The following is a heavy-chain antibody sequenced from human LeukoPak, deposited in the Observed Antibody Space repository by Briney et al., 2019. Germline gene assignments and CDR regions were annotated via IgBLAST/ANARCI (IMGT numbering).Heavy chain of an antibody. Sequence: SETLSLTCAVYGGSFSGYYWSWIRQPPGKGLEWIGEINHSGSTNYNPSLKSRVTISVDTSKNQFSLKLSSVTAADTAVYYCARVSIAAAGSWGMVDYWGQGTLVTVSS. CDR2: INHSGST. D-gene: IGHD6-13*01. CDR1: GGSFSGYY. CDR3: ARVSIAAAGSWGMVDY. V-gene: IGHV4-34*01. J-gene: IGHJ4*02.